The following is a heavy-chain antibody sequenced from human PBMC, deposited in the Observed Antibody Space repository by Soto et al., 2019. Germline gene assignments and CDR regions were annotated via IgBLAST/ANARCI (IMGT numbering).Heavy chain of an antibody. J-gene: IGHJ3*02. Sequence: GGSLRLSCAASGFTFSSYSMNWVRQAPGKGLEWVSYISSSSSTIYYADSVKGRFTISRDNAKNSLYLQMNSLRDEDTAVYYCARELITMIVAGPPGAFDIWGQGTMVTVSS. CDR1: GFTFSSYS. CDR2: ISSSSSTI. CDR3: ARELITMIVAGPPGAFDI. V-gene: IGHV3-48*02. D-gene: IGHD3-22*01.